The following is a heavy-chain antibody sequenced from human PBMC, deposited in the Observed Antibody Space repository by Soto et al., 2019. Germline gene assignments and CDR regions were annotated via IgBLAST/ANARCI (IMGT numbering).Heavy chain of an antibody. Sequence: EVQLVESGGGLVQPGGSLRLSCAASGFTFSSYKIHWVRQAPGGGLVWVSRIDGDGTGTNYADSVKGRFTISRDNAKNTLYLQMNSLRVDDTAVYYCATLGGPQLGARDYWGQRTLVTVSS. J-gene: IGHJ4*02. CDR2: IDGDGTGT. D-gene: IGHD7-27*01. CDR3: ATLGGPQLGARDY. CDR1: GFTFSSYK. V-gene: IGHV3-74*01.